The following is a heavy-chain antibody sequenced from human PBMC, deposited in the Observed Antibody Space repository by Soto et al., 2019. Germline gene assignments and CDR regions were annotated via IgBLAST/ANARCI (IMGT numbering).Heavy chain of an antibody. J-gene: IGHJ4*02. D-gene: IGHD6-19*01. Sequence: QLQLQESGPGLVKPSETLSLTCSVSGGTISSGRNFWGWIRQPPGKGLEWIGNIYYRGSTYYNPSVKSRVTIFVDTSKDEFSLKMTSVTAADTAVYYCARLGYASAWYHFDQWGQGTLVTVSS. CDR1: GGTISSGRNF. V-gene: IGHV4-39*01. CDR2: IYYRGST. CDR3: ARLGYASAWYHFDQ.